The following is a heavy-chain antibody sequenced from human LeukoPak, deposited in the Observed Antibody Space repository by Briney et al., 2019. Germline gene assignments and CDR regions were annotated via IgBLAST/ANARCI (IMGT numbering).Heavy chain of an antibody. J-gene: IGHJ4*02. D-gene: IGHD2-15*01. Sequence: GESLKISCEGSGYSFTSSWIGWVRQMPGKGLEWMGMIYPGGSDIRYSPSFQGQVTISADKSITTAYPQWSSLKASDTAIYCCARGLYCSGGSCRFDYWGQGTLVTVSS. V-gene: IGHV5-51*01. CDR2: IYPGGSDI. CDR1: GYSFTSSW. CDR3: ARGLYCSGGSCRFDY.